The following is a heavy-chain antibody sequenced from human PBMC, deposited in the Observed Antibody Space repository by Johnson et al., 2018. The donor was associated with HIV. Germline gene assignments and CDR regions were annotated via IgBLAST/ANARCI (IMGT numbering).Heavy chain of an antibody. CDR1: GFTFSSYA. D-gene: IGHD3-10*01. CDR3: ARWVMVRGREAFDI. CDR2: ISYDGSNK. Sequence: QVQLVESGGGLVQPGGSLRLSCAASGFTFSSYAFHWVRQAPAKGLEWVAAISYDGSNKYYADSVKGRFTISRDNSKNTLYLQMNSLRAEDTAVYYCARWVMVRGREAFDIWGQGTMVAVSS. V-gene: IGHV3-30*14. J-gene: IGHJ3*02.